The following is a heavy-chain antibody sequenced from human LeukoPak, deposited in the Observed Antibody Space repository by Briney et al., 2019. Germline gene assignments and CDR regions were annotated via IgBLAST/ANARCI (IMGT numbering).Heavy chain of an antibody. V-gene: IGHV1-18*01. J-gene: IGHJ4*02. Sequence: ASVKVSCKAAGYRLTHHGIIWLRPTPGQGVAWMAWISAYNGNTEQEQEVQGRITLITNTFQRPPPMELKMLSSDETAVYYFAKSHSGSLWAPFDSWGQGTLVTVSS. CDR3: AKSHSGSLWAPFDS. CDR1: GYRLTHHG. CDR2: ISAYNGNT. D-gene: IGHD5-12*01.